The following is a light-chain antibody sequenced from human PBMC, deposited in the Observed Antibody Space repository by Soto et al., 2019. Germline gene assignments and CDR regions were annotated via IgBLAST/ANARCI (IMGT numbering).Light chain of an antibody. J-gene: IGLJ3*02. CDR1: SSDVGGYNY. CDR3: SSYAGSNHNWV. CDR2: EVS. Sequence: QSALTRPPSASGSPGQSVTISCTGTSSDVGGYNYVSWYQQHPGKAPKLMIYEVSKRPSGVPDRFSGSKSGNTATLTVSGLQAEDEADYYCSSYAGSNHNWVFGGGTKLTVL. V-gene: IGLV2-8*01.